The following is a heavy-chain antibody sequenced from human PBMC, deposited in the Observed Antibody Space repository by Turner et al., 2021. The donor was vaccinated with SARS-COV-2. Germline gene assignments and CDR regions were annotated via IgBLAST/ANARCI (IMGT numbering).Heavy chain of an antibody. D-gene: IGHD6-13*01. CDR1: GGPFSSSSYY. CDR2: IYYSGRT. Sequence: QLLLQESGPGLVKPSVTLSLISTVSGGPFSSSSYYWGWIRQPPGKGLEWIGSIYYSGRTYYNPSLKSRVTISVDTSKNQFSLKLSSVTAADTAVYYCARHWEVAAAAYLARFDPWGQGTLVTVSS. J-gene: IGHJ5*02. V-gene: IGHV4-39*01. CDR3: ARHWEVAAAAYLARFDP.